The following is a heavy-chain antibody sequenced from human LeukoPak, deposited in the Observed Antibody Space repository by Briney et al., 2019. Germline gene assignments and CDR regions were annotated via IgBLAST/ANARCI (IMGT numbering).Heavy chain of an antibody. D-gene: IGHD6-13*01. CDR2: ISWNSGSI. Sequence: PGRSLRLSCAASGFTFDDYAMHWVRQAPGKGLEWVSGISWNSGSIGYADSVKGRFTISRDNAKNSLYLQMNSLRAKDTALYYCAKDGDGGSSSWYFDYWGQGTLVTVSS. CDR3: AKDGDGGSSSWYFDY. CDR1: GFTFDDYA. V-gene: IGHV3-9*01. J-gene: IGHJ4*02.